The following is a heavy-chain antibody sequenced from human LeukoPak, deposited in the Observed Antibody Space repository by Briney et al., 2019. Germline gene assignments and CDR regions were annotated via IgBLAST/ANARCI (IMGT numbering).Heavy chain of an antibody. Sequence: ASVKVSCKASGYTFTSYGISWVRQAPGQGLEWMGWISAYNGNTNYAQKLQGRVTMTTDTSTSTAYMELRSLRSDDTAVYYCARGERYDYYGSGSYYDLDYWGQGTLVTVSS. D-gene: IGHD3-10*01. J-gene: IGHJ4*02. CDR3: ARGERYDYYGSGSYYDLDY. CDR1: GYTFTSYG. CDR2: ISAYNGNT. V-gene: IGHV1-18*01.